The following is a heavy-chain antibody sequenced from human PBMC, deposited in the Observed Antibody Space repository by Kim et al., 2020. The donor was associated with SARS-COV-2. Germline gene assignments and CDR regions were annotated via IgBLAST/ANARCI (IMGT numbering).Heavy chain of an antibody. V-gene: IGHV3-23*01. D-gene: IGHD3-3*01. Sequence: GGSLRLSCVASGFTFDTYAMSWVRQAPGKWLEWVSVISGGALNKFYADSVRGRFTISRDNSNNMLYLQMNSLRDEDTAHYYCAKMVIMDGYNYFYYYAMDVLGQGTTVTVSS. CDR3: AKMVIMDGYNYFYYYAMDV. CDR1: GFTFDTYA. J-gene: IGHJ6*02. CDR2: ISGGALNK.